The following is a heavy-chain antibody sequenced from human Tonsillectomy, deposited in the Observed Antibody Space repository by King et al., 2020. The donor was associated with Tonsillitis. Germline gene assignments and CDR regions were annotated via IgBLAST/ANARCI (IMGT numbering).Heavy chain of an antibody. V-gene: IGHV4-39*01. CDR3: PRMALRALAAGDIDYFDI. Sequence: GWIRQPPGKGLEGIGSIHYSGSTYYNPSLKSRVTISVDTSKHQFSLTLPAVTSADTAVYYCPRMALRALAAGDIDYFDIWGQGTMVAVSS. D-gene: IGHD6-13*01. CDR2: IHYSGST. J-gene: IGHJ3*02.